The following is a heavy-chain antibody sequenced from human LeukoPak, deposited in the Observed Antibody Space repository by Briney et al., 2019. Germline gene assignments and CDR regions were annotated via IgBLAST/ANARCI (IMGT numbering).Heavy chain of an antibody. V-gene: IGHV3-15*07. CDR3: ATDLGSGRRNVAFDI. CDR2: IKSKVDGGTI. J-gene: IGHJ3*02. D-gene: IGHD3-10*01. CDR1: GFILSNVW. Sequence: PGGSLRLSCAASGFILSNVWMNWVRQAPGKGLEWVGRIKSKVDGGTIHYAAPVEGRFTVSRDDSKNTFYLQMNSLKTEDTAVYYCATDLGSGRRNVAFDIWGQGTMVTVSS.